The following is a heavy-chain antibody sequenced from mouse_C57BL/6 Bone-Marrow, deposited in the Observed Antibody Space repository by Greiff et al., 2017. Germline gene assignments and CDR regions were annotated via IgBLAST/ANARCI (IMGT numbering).Heavy chain of an antibody. CDR2: IWTGGGP. CDR3: ARRDYYGSSLDY. D-gene: IGHD1-1*01. CDR1: GFSLTSYA. V-gene: IGHV2-9-1*01. Sequence: QVQLKESGPGLVAPSQSLSITCTVSGFSLTSYAISWVRQPPGQGLEWLGVIWTGGGPNYNSALKSRLSISTDNSKSHVFLKMNSLQTDDTARYYCARRDYYGSSLDYWGQGTTLTVSS. J-gene: IGHJ2*01.